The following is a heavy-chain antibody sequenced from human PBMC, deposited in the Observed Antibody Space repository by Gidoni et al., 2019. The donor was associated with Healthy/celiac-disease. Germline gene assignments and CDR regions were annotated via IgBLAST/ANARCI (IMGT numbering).Heavy chain of an antibody. J-gene: IGHJ4*02. CDR1: GRPNSSSSYY. CDR2: IYYSGST. V-gene: IGHV4-39*01. CDR3: ARQRLGAIVDY. Sequence: QLQLQVSGPGLVKPSETLSPTCTVPGRPNSSSSYYCGWIRQPPGKGLEWIGSIYYSGSTYYNPALKSLVSISVDTSKNQFSLKLGSVTAADTAVYYCARQRLGAIVDYWGQGTMVTVSS. D-gene: IGHD3-16*01.